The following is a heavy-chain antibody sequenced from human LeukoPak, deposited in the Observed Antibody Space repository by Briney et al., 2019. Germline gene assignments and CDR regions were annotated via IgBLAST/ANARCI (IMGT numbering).Heavy chain of an antibody. Sequence: PGGSLRLSCAASGFTFGTYGMNWVRQAPGKGLEWVSSISSSSSYIYYADSVKGRFTISRDNAKNSLYLQMNSLRAEDTAVYYCARDFSSVNYYDSSGYYYVSNLAFDIWGQGTMVTVSS. D-gene: IGHD3-22*01. CDR1: GFTFGTYG. V-gene: IGHV3-21*01. J-gene: IGHJ3*02. CDR2: ISSSSSYI. CDR3: ARDFSSVNYYDSSGYYYVSNLAFDI.